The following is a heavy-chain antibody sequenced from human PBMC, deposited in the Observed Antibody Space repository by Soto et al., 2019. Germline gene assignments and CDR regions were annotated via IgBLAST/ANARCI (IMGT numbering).Heavy chain of an antibody. CDR1: GFNFSNYG. J-gene: IGHJ5*02. D-gene: IGHD2-2*01. Sequence: QVQLVESGGGVVQPGTSLRLSCVTSGFNFSNYGMHWVRQAPGKGLEWVGVIYYHGRNKYYGDSVKGRFTISRDNSKNTVYLQMNSLRAEDTAIYYCAREGIVVVPTAIGFFAPWGQGIRVTVSS. CDR2: IYYHGRNK. CDR3: AREGIVVVPTAIGFFAP. V-gene: IGHV3-33*01.